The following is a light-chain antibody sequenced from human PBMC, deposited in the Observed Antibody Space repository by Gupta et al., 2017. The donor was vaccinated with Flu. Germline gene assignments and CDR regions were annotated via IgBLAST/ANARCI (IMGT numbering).Light chain of an antibody. CDR3: QSDEV. Sequence: NFMLTQPHSVSESPGKTVTISCTRSSGSIASNYVQLYQQRPGTSPTPVIYEDNQRPAGVPDRFSGSSGSSANAAALTSAGVKKEDDADYYWQSDEVFGGGTKLTVL. V-gene: IGLV6-57*01. CDR1: SGSIASNY. J-gene: IGLJ3*02. CDR2: EDN.